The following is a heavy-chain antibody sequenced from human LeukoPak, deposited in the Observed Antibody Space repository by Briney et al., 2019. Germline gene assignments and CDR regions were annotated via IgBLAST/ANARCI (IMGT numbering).Heavy chain of an antibody. V-gene: IGHV4-38-2*01. Sequence: PSETLSLTCAVSGYSITSGYYWDWIRQPPGKGLEWIGSIYHSGSTYYNPSLKTRVTISVDTSKSQFSLKLSSVTAADTAVYYCARLYLRDHCSSTSCYGLYFDYWGQGTLVTVSS. D-gene: IGHD2-2*01. CDR2: IYHSGST. J-gene: IGHJ4*02. CDR1: GYSITSGYY. CDR3: ARLYLRDHCSSTSCYGLYFDY.